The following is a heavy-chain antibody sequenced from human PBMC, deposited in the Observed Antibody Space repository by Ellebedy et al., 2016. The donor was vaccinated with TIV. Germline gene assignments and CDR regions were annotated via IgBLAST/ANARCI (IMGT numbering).Heavy chain of an antibody. J-gene: IGHJ2*01. D-gene: IGHD4-17*01. Sequence: GGSLRLXCAASGLTFRSYAMAWVRQAPGKGLECVSVISGRGGNTYYADSVKGRFTISRDNSKNPVYLQMNNLRAEDTAVHYCAKAYGDSANWYFDLWGRGTLITVSS. V-gene: IGHV3-23*01. CDR2: ISGRGGNT. CDR1: GLTFRSYA. CDR3: AKAYGDSANWYFDL.